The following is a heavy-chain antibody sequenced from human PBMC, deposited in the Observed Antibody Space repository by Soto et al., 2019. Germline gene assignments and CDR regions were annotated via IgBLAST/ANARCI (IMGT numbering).Heavy chain of an antibody. CDR1: GFTFSSYG. Sequence: GGSLRLSCAASGFTFSSYGMHWVRQAPGKGLEWVAATSYDGNNNYYADSVQGRFTISRDSSKNTLFLQMNSLRGEDTAVYYCANGFYGDPPFDYWGQGTLVTVSS. J-gene: IGHJ4*01. V-gene: IGHV3-30*18. CDR3: ANGFYGDPPFDY. D-gene: IGHD4-17*01. CDR2: TSYDGNNN.